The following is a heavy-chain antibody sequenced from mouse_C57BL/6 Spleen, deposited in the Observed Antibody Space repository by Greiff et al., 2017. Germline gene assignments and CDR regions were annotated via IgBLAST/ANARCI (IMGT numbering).Heavy chain of an antibody. CDR2: IYPRSGNP. CDR1: GYTFTSYG. Sequence: QVQLQQSGAELARPGASVKLSCKASGYTFTSYGISWVKQRTGQGLEWIGEIYPRSGNPYYNEKFKGKDTLTVDKSSTTAYLGLRSLPSEDSAVYFCARGPPYDSNPWFAYWGQGTLVTVSA. V-gene: IGHV1-81*01. J-gene: IGHJ3*01. D-gene: IGHD2-5*01. CDR3: ARGPPYDSNPWFAY.